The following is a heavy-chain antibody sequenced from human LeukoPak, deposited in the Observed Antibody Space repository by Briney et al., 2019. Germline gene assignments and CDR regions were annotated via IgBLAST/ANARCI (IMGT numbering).Heavy chain of an antibody. J-gene: IGHJ2*01. Sequence: GGSLRLSCAASGFTFSSYAMSWVRQAPGKGLEWVSAISGSGGSTYYADSVKGRFTISRDSSKNTLYLQMSSLRAEDTAVYYCAREFRKSVGWYFDLWGRGTLVTVSS. V-gene: IGHV3-23*01. CDR3: AREFRKSVGWYFDL. CDR2: ISGSGGST. CDR1: GFTFSSYA.